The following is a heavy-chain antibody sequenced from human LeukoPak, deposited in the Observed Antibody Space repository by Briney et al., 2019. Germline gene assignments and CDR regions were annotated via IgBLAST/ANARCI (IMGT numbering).Heavy chain of an antibody. V-gene: IGHV4-39*07. CDR1: GGSISSSSYY. J-gene: IGHJ3*02. CDR2: IYYSGST. D-gene: IGHD2-21*02. CDR3: ARFVVVTDDAFDI. Sequence: SETLSLTCTVSGGSISSSSYYWGWIRQPPGKGLEWIGSIYYSGSTYYNPSLKSRVTISVDRSKNQFSLKLSSVTAADTAVYYCARFVVVTDDAFDIWGQGTMVTVSS.